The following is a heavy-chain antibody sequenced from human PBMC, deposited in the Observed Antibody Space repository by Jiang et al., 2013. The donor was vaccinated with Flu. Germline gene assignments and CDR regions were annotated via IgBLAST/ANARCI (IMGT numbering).Heavy chain of an antibody. V-gene: IGHV4-30-2*01. CDR2: IYHSGST. D-gene: IGHD3-10*01. Sequence: GSGLVKPSQTLSLTCAVSGDSISSGGYSWSWIRQPPGKGLEWIGYIYHSGSTYYNSSLKSRVTISVDRSKNQFSLKLSSVTAADTAVYYCARVVSGMVPSFDYWGQGILVTVSS. CDR3: ARVVSGMVPSFDY. CDR1: GDSISSGGYS. J-gene: IGHJ4*02.